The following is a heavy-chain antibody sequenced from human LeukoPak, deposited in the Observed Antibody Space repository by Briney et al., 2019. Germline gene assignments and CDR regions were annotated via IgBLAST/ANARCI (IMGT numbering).Heavy chain of an antibody. CDR3: ARVGDDIVAGGSWFDP. V-gene: IGHV1-69*01. J-gene: IGHJ5*02. D-gene: IGHD5-12*01. Sequence: GSPVKVSCKASGGTFSSYAISWVRQAPGQGLEWMGGIIPIFGSANYAQNFQGRVTITADESTTTAYMELSSLRSEDTAVYYCARVGDDIVAGGSWFDPWGQGTLVTVSS. CDR1: GGTFSSYA. CDR2: IIPIFGSA.